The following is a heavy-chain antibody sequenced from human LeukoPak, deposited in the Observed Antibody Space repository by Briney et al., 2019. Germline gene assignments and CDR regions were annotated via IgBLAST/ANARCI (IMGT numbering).Heavy chain of an antibody. V-gene: IGHV3-7*01. CDR3: ARDGDYIAAAGTFADY. CDR1: GFTFSSYW. D-gene: IGHD6-13*01. Sequence: PGGSLRLSCAASGFTFSSYWMSWVRQAPGKGLEWVANIKQDGSEKYYVDSVKGRFTISRDNAKNSLYLQMNSLRAEDTAVYYCARDGDYIAAAGTFADYWGQGTLVTVCS. J-gene: IGHJ4*02. CDR2: IKQDGSEK.